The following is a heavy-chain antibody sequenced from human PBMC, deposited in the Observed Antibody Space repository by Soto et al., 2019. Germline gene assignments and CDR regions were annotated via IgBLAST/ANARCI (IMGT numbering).Heavy chain of an antibody. D-gene: IGHD5-12*01. CDR3: ARDCATRGYYYYGMDV. J-gene: IGHJ6*02. CDR2: INSDGSST. Sequence: GWSLRLSCAASGFTFSSYWMHWVRQAPGKGLVWVSRINSDGSSTSYADSVKGRFTISRDNAKNTLYLQMNSLRAEDTAVYYCARDCATRGYYYYGMDVWGQGTTVTVSS. V-gene: IGHV3-74*01. CDR1: GFTFSSYW.